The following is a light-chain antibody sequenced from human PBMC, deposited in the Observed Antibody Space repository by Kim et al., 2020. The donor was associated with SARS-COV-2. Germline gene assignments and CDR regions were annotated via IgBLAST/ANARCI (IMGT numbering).Light chain of an antibody. CDR2: GAS. Sequence: VSPGESATLSCRASENVNRNLAWYQRKHGQPPRLLIYGASTRATGIPARFSGSGSGTEFTLTISSLQSEDFAVYFCQQYQRWPLSFGGGTKVDIK. J-gene: IGKJ4*01. V-gene: IGKV3-15*01. CDR1: ENVNRN. CDR3: QQYQRWPLS.